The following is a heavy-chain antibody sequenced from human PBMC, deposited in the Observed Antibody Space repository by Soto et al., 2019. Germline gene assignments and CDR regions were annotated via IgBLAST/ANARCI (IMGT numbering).Heavy chain of an antibody. CDR2: IYWDDDK. V-gene: IGHV2-5*02. D-gene: IGHD4-17*01. Sequence: QITLKESGPTLVRPAQTLTLTCAFSGFFLTTYDMGVAWIRQPPGKALEWLALIYWDDDKRYSPSLKYRLAISKDTSRNQVVLTITNMDPGDTATYFCAHAGDYDLLTFDHWGPGTLVTVSS. CDR3: AHAGDYDLLTFDH. CDR1: GFFLTTYDMG. J-gene: IGHJ4*02.